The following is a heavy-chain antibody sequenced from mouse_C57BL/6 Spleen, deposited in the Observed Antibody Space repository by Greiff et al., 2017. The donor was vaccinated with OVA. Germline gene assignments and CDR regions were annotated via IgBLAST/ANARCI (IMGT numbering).Heavy chain of an antibody. V-gene: IGHV1-15*01. J-gene: IGHJ4*01. CDR3: TRFLYDYDYYAMDY. D-gene: IGHD2-4*01. CDR1: GYTFTDYE. CDR2: IDPETGGT. Sequence: VQLQQSGAELVRPGASVTLSCKASGYTFTDYEMHWVKQTPVHGLEWIGAIDPETGGTAYNQKFKGKAILTADKSSSTAYMELRSLTSEDSAVYYCTRFLYDYDYYAMDYWGQGTSVTVSS.